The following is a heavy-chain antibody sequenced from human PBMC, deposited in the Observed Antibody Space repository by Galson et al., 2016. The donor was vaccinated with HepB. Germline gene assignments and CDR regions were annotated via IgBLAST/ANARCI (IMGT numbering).Heavy chain of an antibody. CDR1: GFSFSTSG. V-gene: IGHV3-23*01. CDR2: ITGSGGTT. D-gene: IGHD3-16*01. Sequence: SLRLSCAASGFSFSTSGMSWVRQTPGRGLEWVSGITGSGGTTHYADSVKGRFTISRDNSKNPLYLYMNSRRAGDTAVYYCGKHGGFDYWGQGALVTVSS. CDR3: GKHGGFDY. J-gene: IGHJ4*02.